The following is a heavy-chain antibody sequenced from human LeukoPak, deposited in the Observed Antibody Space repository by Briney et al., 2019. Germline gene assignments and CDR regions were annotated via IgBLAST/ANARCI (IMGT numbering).Heavy chain of an antibody. CDR2: ISYDGSNK. J-gene: IGHJ6*03. Sequence: GGSLRLSCAASGFTFSSYGMHWVRQAPGKGLEWVAVISYDGSNKYYADSVKGRFTISRDNSKNTLYLQMNSLRAEDTAVYYCAKEGGYGDNDYYYYYMDVWGKGTTVTISS. D-gene: IGHD4-17*01. CDR3: AKEGGYGDNDYYYYYMDV. CDR1: GFTFSSYG. V-gene: IGHV3-30*18.